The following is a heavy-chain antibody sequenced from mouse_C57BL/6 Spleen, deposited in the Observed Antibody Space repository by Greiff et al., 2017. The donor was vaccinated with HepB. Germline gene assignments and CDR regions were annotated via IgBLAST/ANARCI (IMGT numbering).Heavy chain of an antibody. D-gene: IGHD1-1*01. CDR3: AREGKITTVVAPWWYFDV. V-gene: IGHV1-81*01. J-gene: IGHJ1*03. CDR1: GYTFTSYG. Sequence: QVQLQQSGAELARPGASVKLSCKASGYTFTSYGISWVKQRTGQGLEWIGEIYPRSGNTYYNEKFKGKATLTADKSSSTAYMELRSLTSEDSAVYFCAREGKITTVVAPWWYFDVWGTGTTVTVSS. CDR2: IYPRSGNT.